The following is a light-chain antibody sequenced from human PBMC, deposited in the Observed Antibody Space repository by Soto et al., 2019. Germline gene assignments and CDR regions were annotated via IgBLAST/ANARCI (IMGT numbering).Light chain of an antibody. V-gene: IGKV3-20*01. J-gene: IGKJ5*01. CDR1: QSVTSGH. Sequence: EIVLTQSPGTLSLSPGERATLSCRASQSVTSGHLAWYQQKPGQAPRLLIYGISSRATGIPDRFSGSGSGTDFTLTISRLEPEDFAVYSCQHYDYPPTFGQGTRLEIK. CDR2: GIS. CDR3: QHYDYPPT.